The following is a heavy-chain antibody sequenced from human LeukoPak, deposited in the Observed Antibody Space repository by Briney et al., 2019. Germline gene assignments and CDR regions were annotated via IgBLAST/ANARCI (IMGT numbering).Heavy chain of an antibody. D-gene: IGHD3-10*02. V-gene: IGHV3-33*01. Sequence: GGSLRLSCVASGFTFSRYGIHWVRQPPGKGLEWVAVIRYDGSAYSYADSVKGRFTISRDNSKNTLYLQMSSLRAEDTAVYFCARDVLFGEYRWFEPWGQVTLVTVSS. CDR1: GFTFSRYG. CDR2: IRYDGSAY. J-gene: IGHJ5*02. CDR3: ARDVLFGEYRWFEP.